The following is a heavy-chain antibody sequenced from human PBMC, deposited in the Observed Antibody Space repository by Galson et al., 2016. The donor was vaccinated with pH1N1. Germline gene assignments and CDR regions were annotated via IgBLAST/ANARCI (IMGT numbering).Heavy chain of an antibody. CDR2: IYPGDSDT. Sequence: QSGAEVKKPRESLRISRKGFGYSFSNYWIAWVRQMPGKGLECMGVIYPGDSDTKYNPSFEGQVVISADKSISSVFLQWNSLEASDTAMYYCARSTKGVSTGHFDSWGQGTLVTVSS. CDR3: ARSTKGVSTGHFDS. V-gene: IGHV5-51*03. J-gene: IGHJ4*02. D-gene: IGHD1-1*01. CDR1: GYSFSNYW.